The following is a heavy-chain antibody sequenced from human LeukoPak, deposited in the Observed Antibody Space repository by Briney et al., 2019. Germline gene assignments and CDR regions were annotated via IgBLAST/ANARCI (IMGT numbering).Heavy chain of an antibody. CDR2: IYPRDGST. V-gene: IGHV1-46*01. CDR3: ARGQEGFDY. J-gene: IGHJ4*02. CDR1: GYTFTNNY. Sequence: ASVKVSCKASGYTFTNNYLHWVRQAPGQGLEWMGMIYPRDGSTSYAQNFQGRVTVTRDTSTTTVHMELRSLRSEDTAVYYCARGQEGFDYWGQGTVVTVSS.